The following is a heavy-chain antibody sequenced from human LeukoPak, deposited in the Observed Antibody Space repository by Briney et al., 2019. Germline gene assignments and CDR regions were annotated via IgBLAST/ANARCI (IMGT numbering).Heavy chain of an antibody. Sequence: SETLSLTCTVSGGSVSSDSYYWSWIRQPPGKGLEWIGYIYYSGSTNYNPSLKSRVTVSVDTSKNQFSLKLSSVTAADTAVYYCARSAGYYFDYWGQGTLVTVSS. CDR1: GGSVSSDSYY. D-gene: IGHD1-14*01. V-gene: IGHV4-61*01. J-gene: IGHJ4*02. CDR3: ARSAGYYFDY. CDR2: IYYSGST.